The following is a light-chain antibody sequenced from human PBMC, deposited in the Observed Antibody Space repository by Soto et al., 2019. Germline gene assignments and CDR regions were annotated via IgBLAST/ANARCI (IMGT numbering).Light chain of an antibody. CDR2: DVS. Sequence: QSALTQPRSVSGSPGQSVTISCTGTSSDVGGYNYVSWYQQHPGKAPKLMIYDVSKRPSGVPDRFSDSKSGNTASLTISGLQAEDEADYYCCSYAGSNTSVFGGGTKVTVL. CDR3: CSYAGSNTSV. J-gene: IGLJ3*02. V-gene: IGLV2-11*01. CDR1: SSDVGGYNY.